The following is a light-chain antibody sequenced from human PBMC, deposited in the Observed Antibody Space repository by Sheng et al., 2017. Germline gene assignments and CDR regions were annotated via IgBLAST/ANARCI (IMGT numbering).Light chain of an antibody. J-gene: IGKJ1*01. CDR3: QQRRA. V-gene: IGKV3-11*01. Sequence: EVVLTQSPATLSLSPGQRATLSCRASQSVSKYLAWFQQKPGQAPRLLIYDTSTRATGTPARFTGSGSGTDFTLTISSLEPEDFAVYYCQQRRAFGQGTKVEI. CDR1: QSVSKY. CDR2: DTS.